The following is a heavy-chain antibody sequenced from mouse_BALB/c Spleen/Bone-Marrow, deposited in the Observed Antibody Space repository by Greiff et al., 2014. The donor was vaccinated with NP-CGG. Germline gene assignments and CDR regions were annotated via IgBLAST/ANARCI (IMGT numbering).Heavy chain of an antibody. J-gene: IGHJ1*01. V-gene: IGHV1-14*01. CDR3: ARPATYYGNFYWYFDV. CDR1: GYTFTSYI. Sequence: VQLKESGPELVKPGASVKMSCKASGYTFTSYIMHWVKQKPGQGLEWIGYINPYNDGTKYNEKFKGKATLTSGKSSSTAYMELSSLTSEDSAVYYCARPATYYGNFYWYFDVWGAGTTVTVSS. D-gene: IGHD2-10*01. CDR2: INPYNDGT.